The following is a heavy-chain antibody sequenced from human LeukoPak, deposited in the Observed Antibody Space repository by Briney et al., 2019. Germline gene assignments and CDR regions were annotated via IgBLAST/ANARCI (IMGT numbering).Heavy chain of an antibody. V-gene: IGHV3-21*01. Sequence: PGGSLRLSCAASGFTFSSYSMNWVRQAPGKGLEWVSSISSSSSYIYYAASVKGRFTISRDNAKNSLYLQMNSLRAEDTAVYYCVKRGVPAAKSQFDYWGQGTLVTVSS. CDR2: ISSSSSYI. J-gene: IGHJ4*02. CDR1: GFTFSSYS. CDR3: VKRGVPAAKSQFDY. D-gene: IGHD2-2*01.